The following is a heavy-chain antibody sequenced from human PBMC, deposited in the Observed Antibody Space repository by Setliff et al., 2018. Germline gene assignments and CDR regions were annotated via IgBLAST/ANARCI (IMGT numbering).Heavy chain of an antibody. D-gene: IGHD4-17*01. J-gene: IGHJ4*02. CDR3: ARVPGTTVPPDHFDY. CDR2: IIHSGST. Sequence: SETLSLTCAVYGGSFSGYYWSWIRQPPGKRLEWIGEIIHSGSTYYNPSLKSRVTISVDTSKNQFSLKLSSVTAADTAVYYCARVPGTTVPPDHFDYWGQGTLVTVSS. CDR1: GGSFSGYY. V-gene: IGHV4-34*12.